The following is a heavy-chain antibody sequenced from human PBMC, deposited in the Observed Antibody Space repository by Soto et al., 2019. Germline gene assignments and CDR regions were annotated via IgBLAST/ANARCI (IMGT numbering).Heavy chain of an antibody. CDR1: GFTFSSYA. D-gene: IGHD3-16*01. CDR3: AKDSGYDSYTYCHRYYFDY. Sequence: PGGSLRLSCAASGFTFSSYAMSWVRQAPGKGLEWVSAISGSGGSTYYADSVKGRFTIPRDNSKNTLYLQMNSLRDEDMAVYYCAKDSGYDSYTYCHRYYFDYWGQGTLVTVSS. CDR2: ISGSGGST. J-gene: IGHJ4*02. V-gene: IGHV3-23*01.